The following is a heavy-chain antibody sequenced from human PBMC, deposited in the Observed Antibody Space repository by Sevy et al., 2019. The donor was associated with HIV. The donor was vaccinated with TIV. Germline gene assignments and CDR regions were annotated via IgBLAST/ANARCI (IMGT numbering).Heavy chain of an antibody. V-gene: IGHV3-33*01. Sequence: GGSLRLSCAASGFSISGYGMHWVRQAPGKGLEWVAVIWYDGTNKEYADSVKGRFTISSDNSKNTLYLQMNSLGAEDTAVYYCAREDIRVAGIGYYFHSWGQGTLVTVSS. J-gene: IGHJ4*02. CDR1: GFSISGYG. CDR3: AREDIRVAGIGYYFHS. CDR2: IWYDGTNK. D-gene: IGHD6-19*01.